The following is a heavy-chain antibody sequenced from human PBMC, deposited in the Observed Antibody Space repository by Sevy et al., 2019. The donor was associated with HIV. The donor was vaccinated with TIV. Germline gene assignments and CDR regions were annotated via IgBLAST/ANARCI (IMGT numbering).Heavy chain of an antibody. Sequence: ASVKVSCKVSGYRLIEVSMHWVRQAPGKGLEWMGHLDPEDGETIYAQNFQGTGTMTEDTSTDTAYMEVSSLRSEDTAVYYCAADRGEDYCSGNSCQRHYYYGLDVWGQGTTVTVSS. J-gene: IGHJ6*02. D-gene: IGHD2-15*01. CDR1: GYRLIEVS. V-gene: IGHV1-24*01. CDR3: AADRGEDYCSGNSCQRHYYYGLDV. CDR2: LDPEDGET.